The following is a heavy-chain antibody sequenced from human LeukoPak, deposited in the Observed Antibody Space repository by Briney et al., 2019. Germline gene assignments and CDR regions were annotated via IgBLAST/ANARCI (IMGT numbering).Heavy chain of an antibody. V-gene: IGHV3-33*01. D-gene: IGHD6-13*01. J-gene: IGHJ3*02. CDR3: ARGSPRGYSTDAFDI. Sequence: GGSLRLFCAAAGFTFSSYGMHWVRQAPGQGLEWVAVIWYDGSNKYYADSVKGRFTISRDNSKNTLYLQMNSLRAEDTAVYYCARGSPRGYSTDAFDIWGQGTMVTVSS. CDR1: GFTFSSYG. CDR2: IWYDGSNK.